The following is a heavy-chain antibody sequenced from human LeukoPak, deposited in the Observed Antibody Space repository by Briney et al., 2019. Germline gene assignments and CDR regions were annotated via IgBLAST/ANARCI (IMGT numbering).Heavy chain of an antibody. J-gene: IGHJ3*02. CDR3: ARDNDGGYNDAFDI. D-gene: IGHD5-24*01. CDR2: IYTCGST. Sequence: PAETLSLTCTGSGVSISSYYWSWIRQPAGKGLEWIGRIYTCGSTNYNPSLKSRVTISVDTSKNQFSLKLSSVTAAGTAVYYCARDNDGGYNDAFDIWGQGTMVTVSS. CDR1: GVSISSYY. V-gene: IGHV4-4*07.